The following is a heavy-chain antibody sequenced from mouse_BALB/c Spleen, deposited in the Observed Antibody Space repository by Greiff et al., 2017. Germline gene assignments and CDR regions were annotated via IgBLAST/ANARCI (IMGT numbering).Heavy chain of an antibody. CDR2: ISSGGSYT. J-gene: IGHJ3*01. Sequence: EVQRVESGGDLVKPGGSLKLSCAASGFTFTSYGMSWVRQTPDKRLEWVATISSGGSYTYYPDSVKGRFTISRDNDKNTLYLQMSSLTSEDTAMYYCASPIYYDYDGFAYWGQGTLVTVSA. CDR3: ASPIYYDYDGFAY. CDR1: GFTFTSYG. V-gene: IGHV5-6*01. D-gene: IGHD2-4*01.